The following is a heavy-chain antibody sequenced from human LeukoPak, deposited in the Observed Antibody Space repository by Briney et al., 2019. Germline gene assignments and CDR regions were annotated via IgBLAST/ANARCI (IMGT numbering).Heavy chain of an antibody. V-gene: IGHV3-53*01. D-gene: IGHD5-18*01. CDR2: IYSGGST. CDR3: ARGLYSYGYAFDY. J-gene: IGHJ4*02. CDR1: GFTVSSNY. Sequence: PGGSLRLSCAASGFTVSSNYMSWVRQAPGKGLEWVSVIYSGGSTYYADSVKGRFTISRDNFKNTLYLQMNSLRAEDTAVYYCARGLYSYGYAFDYWGQGTLVTVSS.